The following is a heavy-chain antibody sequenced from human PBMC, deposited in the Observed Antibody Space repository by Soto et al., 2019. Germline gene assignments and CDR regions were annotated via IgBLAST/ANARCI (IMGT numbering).Heavy chain of an antibody. CDR2: LRYSGST. Sequence: PSETLSLTSTVSAFSFTNTNFFWSWIRQTPGEGLEWIAPLRYSGSTSYNPSLKGRVTISVDTSKNQFSLHLNSVAAADTAVYLCAASDGYWADAWGQGTLVTVSS. CDR1: AFSFTNTNFF. CDR3: AASDGYWADA. J-gene: IGHJ4*02. V-gene: IGHV4-61*01. D-gene: IGHD3-22*01.